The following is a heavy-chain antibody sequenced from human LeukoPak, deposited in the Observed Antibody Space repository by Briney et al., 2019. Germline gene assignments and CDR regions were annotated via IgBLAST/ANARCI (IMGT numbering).Heavy chain of an antibody. Sequence: ASVKVSCKASGYTFTGYYIHWVRQAPGQGPEWMGWINPNSGGTNYAQKFQGRVTMTRDTSISTAYMELSRLRSDDTAVYYCARENVALPSASLTYWGQGTLLIVSS. J-gene: IGHJ4*02. CDR2: INPNSGGT. CDR3: ARENVALPSASLTY. V-gene: IGHV1-2*02. CDR1: GYTFTGYY. D-gene: IGHD1-7*01.